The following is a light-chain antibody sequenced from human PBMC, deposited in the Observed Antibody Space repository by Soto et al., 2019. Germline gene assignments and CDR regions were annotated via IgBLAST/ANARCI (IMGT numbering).Light chain of an antibody. CDR1: QGISSY. V-gene: IGKV1-9*01. J-gene: IGKJ5*01. CDR3: QQLNTYPIT. CDR2: GAS. Sequence: IQLTQSPSSLSASVGDRVTITCRASQGISSYLAWYQQKPGKAPKLLIYGASTLEGGVPFRFSGSGSGTDFTLTSSSLQPEDFATYYRQQLNTYPITFGQGTRLEIK.